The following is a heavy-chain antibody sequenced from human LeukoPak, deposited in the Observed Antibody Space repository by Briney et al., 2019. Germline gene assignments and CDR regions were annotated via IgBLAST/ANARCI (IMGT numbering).Heavy chain of an antibody. CDR1: GFTXSDYY. J-gene: IGHJ4*02. Sequence: SLXLSCAASGFTXSDYYMSWIRQAPGXGLEWVSYISSSSSYTNYADSVKGRFTISRDNAKNSLYLQMNSLRAEDTAVYYCARWSSSSGWYYFDYWGQGTLVTVSS. V-gene: IGHV3-11*06. CDR3: ARWSSSSGWYYFDY. D-gene: IGHD6-19*01. CDR2: ISSSSSYT.